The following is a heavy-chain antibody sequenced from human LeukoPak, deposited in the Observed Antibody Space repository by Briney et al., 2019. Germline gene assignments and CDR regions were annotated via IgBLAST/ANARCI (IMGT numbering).Heavy chain of an antibody. J-gene: IGHJ5*02. Sequence: SETLSLTCAVYGGSFSGYYWSWIRQPPGKGLEWIGEINHSGSTNYNPSLKSRVAISVDTSKNQFSLKLSSVTAADTAVYYCASLVAGPAFDPWGQGTLVTVSS. CDR3: ASLVAGPAFDP. CDR2: INHSGST. V-gene: IGHV4-34*01. CDR1: GGSFSGYY. D-gene: IGHD6-19*01.